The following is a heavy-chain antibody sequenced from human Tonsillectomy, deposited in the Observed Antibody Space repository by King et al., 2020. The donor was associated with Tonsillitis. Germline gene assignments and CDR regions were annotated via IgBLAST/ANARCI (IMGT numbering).Heavy chain of an antibody. Sequence: VQLQESGPGLVKPSETLSLTCTVSGGSISSYYWSWIRQPAGKGLEWIGRMYTSGTTKYNPSLKSRVTMSVDTSKNQFSLNLSSVTAADTAVYYCARDCLWLGSNWFDPWGQGTLVTVSS. D-gene: IGHD2-21*01. V-gene: IGHV4-4*07. CDR2: MYTSGTT. J-gene: IGHJ5*02. CDR1: GGSISSYY. CDR3: ARDCLWLGSNWFDP.